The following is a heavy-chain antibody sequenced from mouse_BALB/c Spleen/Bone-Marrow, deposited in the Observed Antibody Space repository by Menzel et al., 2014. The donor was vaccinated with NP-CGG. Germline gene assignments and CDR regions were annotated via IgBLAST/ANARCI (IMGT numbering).Heavy chain of an antibody. CDR1: GYAFSSSW. D-gene: IGHD2-3*01. V-gene: IGHV1-82*01. J-gene: IGHJ2*01. CDR2: IYPGDGDT. CDR3: TREGTYDGCSGHFDY. Sequence: QVQLQQSGPELVKPGASVKISCKASGYAFSSSWMNWVKQRPGQGLEWIGRIYPGDGDTNYNGKFKGKATLTADKSSSTAYMQLSSLTSEDSAVYYCTREGTYDGCSGHFDYWGQGTPLTVPS.